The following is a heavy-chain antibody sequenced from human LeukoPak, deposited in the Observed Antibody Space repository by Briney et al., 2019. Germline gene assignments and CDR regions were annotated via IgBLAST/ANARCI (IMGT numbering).Heavy chain of an antibody. V-gene: IGHV4-61*02. CDR1: GGSISSGSYY. D-gene: IGHD2-2*01. CDR3: ASGGVVPATYYYMDV. Sequence: SQTLSLTCTVSGGSISSGSYYWSWIRQPAGKGLEWIGRIYTSGSTNYNPSLKSRVTISVDTSKNQFSLKLSSVTAADTAVYYCASGGVVPATYYYMDVWGKGTTVTVSS. J-gene: IGHJ6*03. CDR2: IYTSGST.